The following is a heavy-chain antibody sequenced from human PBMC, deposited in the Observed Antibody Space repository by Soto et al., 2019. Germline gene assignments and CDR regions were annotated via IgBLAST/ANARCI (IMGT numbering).Heavy chain of an antibody. CDR1: GGTFSSYA. CDR3: ARDLYDSSGRGDY. V-gene: IGHV1-69*13. Sequence: SVKVSCKASGGTFSSYAISWVRQAPGQGLEWMGGIIPIFGTANYAQKFQGRVTITADESTSTAYMELSSLRSEDTAVYYCARDLYDSSGRGDYWGQGALVAVSS. CDR2: IIPIFGTA. D-gene: IGHD3-22*01. J-gene: IGHJ4*02.